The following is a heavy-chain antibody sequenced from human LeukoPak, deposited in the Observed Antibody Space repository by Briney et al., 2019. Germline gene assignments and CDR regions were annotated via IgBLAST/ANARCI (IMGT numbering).Heavy chain of an antibody. V-gene: IGHV4-59*01. Sequence: PAETLSLTCTVSGGSISSYYWIWIRQPPGKGLEWMGYIYYSGSTNYNPSLKSRVTISVHTSKNQFSLKPRSVTAADTAVYYCASVDGDYEIDYWGQGTLVTVSS. CDR1: GGSISSYY. J-gene: IGHJ4*02. CDR2: IYYSGST. D-gene: IGHD4-17*01. CDR3: ASVDGDYEIDY.